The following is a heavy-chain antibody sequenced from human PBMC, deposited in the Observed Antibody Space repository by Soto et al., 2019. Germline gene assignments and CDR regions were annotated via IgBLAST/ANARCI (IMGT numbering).Heavy chain of an antibody. Sequence: KESGPTLVKPTQTLTLTCTFSGFSLSTSGVGVGWIRQPPGKALEWLALIYWDNDKYYSPSLKTRLTITKDTSRNQVVLTLTNIDPVDTATYYCAHRLAGYRRPWSWAYFDYWGQGTLVTVSS. CDR2: IYWDNDK. J-gene: IGHJ4*02. CDR3: AHRLAGYRRPWSWAYFDY. D-gene: IGHD6-13*01. CDR1: GFSLSTSGVG. V-gene: IGHV2-5*02.